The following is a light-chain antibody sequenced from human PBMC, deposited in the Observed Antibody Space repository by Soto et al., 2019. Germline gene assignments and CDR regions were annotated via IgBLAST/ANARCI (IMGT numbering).Light chain of an antibody. CDR3: AAWDDRLRGCV. Sequence: QSVLTQPPSASGTPGQRVTISCSESSSSIGSNYIYWYQQLPGTAPKLLIYRDSQRPSGVPDRFSGYKSGTSASLAISGLRSEDEADYYCAAWDDRLRGCVFGGGTQLTVL. CDR1: SSSIGSNY. J-gene: IGLJ7*01. CDR2: RDS. V-gene: IGLV1-47*01.